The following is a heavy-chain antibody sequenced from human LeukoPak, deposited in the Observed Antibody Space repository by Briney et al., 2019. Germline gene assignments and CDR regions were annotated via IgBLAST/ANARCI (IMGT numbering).Heavy chain of an antibody. D-gene: IGHD6-25*01. V-gene: IGHV4-30-4*07. CDR2: IYYIGTT. CDR3: ARDRGGGYTDY. Sequence: SETLSLTCAVSGGSISSGDDPRSWIRQSPGKGLEWIGYIYYIGTTYYNPSLKSRVTISVDTSKNQFSLKLSSVTAADTAVYYCARDRGGGYTDYWGQGTLVTVSS. CDR1: GGSISSGDDP. J-gene: IGHJ4*02.